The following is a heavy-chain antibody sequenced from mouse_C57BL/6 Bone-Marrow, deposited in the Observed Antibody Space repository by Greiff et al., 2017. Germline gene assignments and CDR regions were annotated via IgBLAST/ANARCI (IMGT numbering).Heavy chain of an antibody. V-gene: IGHV10-1*01. Sequence: DVKLVESGGGLVQPKGSLKLSCAASGFSFNTYAMNWVRQAPGKGLEGVARIRSKSNNYATYYADSVKDRFTISRDDSESLLYLQMNNLKTEDTAMYYCVPLPFAYWGQGTLVTVSA. CDR1: GFSFNTYA. J-gene: IGHJ3*01. CDR2: IRSKSNNYAT. CDR3: VPLPFAY. D-gene: IGHD6-1*01.